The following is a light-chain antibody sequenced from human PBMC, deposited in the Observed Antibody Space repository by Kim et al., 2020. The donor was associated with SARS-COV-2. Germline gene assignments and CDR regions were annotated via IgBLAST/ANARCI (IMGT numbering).Light chain of an antibody. J-gene: IGLJ2*01. CDR1: SLRSYY. V-gene: IGLV3-19*01. Sequence: SSELTQDPAVSVALGQTVRITCQGDSLRSYYATWYQQKPGQAPIVVIYGKNNRLSGIPDRFSGSSSGNTASLTITGTQAGNEADYYCNSRDSNDNVVFGG. CDR2: GKN. CDR3: NSRDSNDNVV.